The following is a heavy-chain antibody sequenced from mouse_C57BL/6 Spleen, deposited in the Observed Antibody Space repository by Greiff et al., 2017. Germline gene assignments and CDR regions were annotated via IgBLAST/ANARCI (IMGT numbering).Heavy chain of an antibody. V-gene: IGHV14-2*01. CDR3: ASWGYDWFAY. Sequence: EVQLQQSGAELVKPGASVTLSCTASGFNIKDYYMHWVKQRTEQGLEWIGRIDPEDGETKYAPKFQGKATITADTSSNTAYLQLSSLTSEDTAVYYCASWGYDWFAYWGQGTLVTVSA. CDR2: IDPEDGET. CDR1: GFNIKDYY. D-gene: IGHD2-2*01. J-gene: IGHJ3*01.